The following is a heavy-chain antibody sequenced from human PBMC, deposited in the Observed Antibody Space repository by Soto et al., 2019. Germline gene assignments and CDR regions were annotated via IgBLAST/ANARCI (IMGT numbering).Heavy chain of an antibody. CDR3: AIEGGDNRFDP. CDR1: GGSISSGDYY. J-gene: IGHJ5*02. D-gene: IGHD3-16*01. CDR2: IYYSGST. Sequence: PSETLSLTSTVSGGSISSGDYYWSWIRQPPGKGLEWIGYIYYSGSTFYNPSLKNRVTISLDTSKIQFSLKLSSVTAADTAVYYCAIEGGDNRFDPWVQGNLVTVSS. V-gene: IGHV4-30-4*01.